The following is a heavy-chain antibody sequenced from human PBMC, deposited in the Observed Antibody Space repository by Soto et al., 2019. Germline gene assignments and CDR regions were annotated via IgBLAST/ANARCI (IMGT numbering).Heavy chain of an antibody. CDR2: IDNSGST. J-gene: IGHJ4*02. V-gene: IGHV4-30-4*01. Sequence: QVQLQESGPGVVEPSQTLSLTCTVSGGSINNNGYFWSWIRQPPGSGLEWIGHIDNSGSTYSNPSLTSRLTISIDSSKNQLSLKLSSATAADTAGYYCARGPSGDKVDYWGQGTLVTVSS. CDR3: ARGPSGDKVDY. D-gene: IGHD1-26*01. CDR1: GGSINNNGYF.